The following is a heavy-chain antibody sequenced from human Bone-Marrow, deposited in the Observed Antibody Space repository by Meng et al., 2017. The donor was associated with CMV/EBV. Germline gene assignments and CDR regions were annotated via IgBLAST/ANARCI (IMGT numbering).Heavy chain of an antibody. Sequence: FSRYTISWVQQAPGEGLEWMGRIIPIIGIANYAQKFQGRVTITADKSTSTAYMELSSLRSEDTAVYYCAREGDGYNSRLQKSYYFDYWGQGTLVTVSS. CDR1: FSRYT. CDR2: IIPIIGIA. D-gene: IGHD5-24*01. CDR3: AREGDGYNSRLQKSYYFDY. J-gene: IGHJ4*02. V-gene: IGHV1-69*04.